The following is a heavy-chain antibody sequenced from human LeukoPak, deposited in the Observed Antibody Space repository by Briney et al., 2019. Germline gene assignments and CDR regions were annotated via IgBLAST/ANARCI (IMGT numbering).Heavy chain of an antibody. CDR1: GFTFSSYW. D-gene: IGHD3-3*01. V-gene: IGHV3-74*01. Sequence: GGSLRLSCAASGFTFSSYWMHWVRQAPGKGLVWVSRINSDGSSTSYADSVKGRFTISRDNSKNTLYLQMNSLRAEDTAVYYCARDPDTAVITIFGVGHDYWGQGTLVTVSS. CDR3: ARDPDTAVITIFGVGHDY. J-gene: IGHJ4*02. CDR2: INSDGSST.